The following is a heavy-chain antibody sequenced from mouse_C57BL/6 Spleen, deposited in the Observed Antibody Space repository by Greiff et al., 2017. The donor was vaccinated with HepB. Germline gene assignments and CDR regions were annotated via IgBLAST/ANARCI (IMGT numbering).Heavy chain of an antibody. J-gene: IGHJ2*01. CDR2: IDPSDSYT. D-gene: IGHD2-14*01. V-gene: IGHV1-69*01. CDR1: GYTFTSYW. Sequence: QVQLKQPGAELVMPGASVKLSCKASGYTFTSYWMHWVKQRPGQGLEWIGEIDPSDSYTNYNQKFKGKSTLTVDKSSSTAYMQLSSLTSEDSAVYYCAREVRYWGQGTTLTVSS. CDR3: AREVRY.